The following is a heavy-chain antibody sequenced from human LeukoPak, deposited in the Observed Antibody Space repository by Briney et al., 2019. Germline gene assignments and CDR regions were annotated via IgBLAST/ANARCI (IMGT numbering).Heavy chain of an antibody. J-gene: IGHJ5*02. V-gene: IGHV4-30-4*01. CDR2: IYYSGST. CDR1: GGSIRSGDYY. Sequence: SSETLSLTCTVSGGSIRSGDYYWSWIRQPPGKGLEWIGYIYYSGSTYYNPSLKSRVTISVDTSKNQFSLKLTSVTAADTAVYYCARDGSVTTNWFDPWGQGTPVTVSS. CDR3: ARDGSVTTNWFDP. D-gene: IGHD4-17*01.